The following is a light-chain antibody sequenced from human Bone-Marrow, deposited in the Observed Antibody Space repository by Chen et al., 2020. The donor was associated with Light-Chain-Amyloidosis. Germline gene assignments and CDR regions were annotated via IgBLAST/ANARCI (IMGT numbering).Light chain of an antibody. J-gene: IGLJ2*01. CDR1: SSDGGGYNY. V-gene: IGLV2-14*03. CDR2: DVS. CDR3: SSYTSSSTLV. Sequence: QSALTQPDSVAGSPGQSITISSTGTSSDGGGYNYVSWYQQHPGKAPKLIIFDVSNRPSGVSNRFSGSKSGNTASLTISGLQAEDEADYYCSSYTSSSTLVFGGGTKLTVL.